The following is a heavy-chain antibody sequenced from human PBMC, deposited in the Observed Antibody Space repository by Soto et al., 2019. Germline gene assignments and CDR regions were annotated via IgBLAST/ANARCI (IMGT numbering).Heavy chain of an antibody. D-gene: IGHD2-21*01. V-gene: IGHV1-18*01. CDR3: ARDRAYCGGDCYHDAFDI. Sequence: QVQLVQSGAEVKKPGASVKVSCKASGYTFTSYGISWVRQAPGQGLEWMGWISTYNGNTNYAQKLQDRVTMNTETSTSTAYMELRSLRSDDTAVYYCARDRAYCGGDCYHDAFDIWGQGTMVTVSS. CDR2: ISTYNGNT. J-gene: IGHJ3*02. CDR1: GYTFTSYG.